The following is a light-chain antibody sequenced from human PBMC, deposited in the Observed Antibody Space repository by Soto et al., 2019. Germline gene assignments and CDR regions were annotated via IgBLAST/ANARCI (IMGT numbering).Light chain of an antibody. V-gene: IGKV1-33*01. Sequence: DIQMPQSPSSLSASVGDRVTITCQARQDIHNYLNWYQQKPGKAPKVLIYDASNLETGVPSRFSGSGSGTDFTFTISSLQTEYMATDDCQAYDDLPLTFGGGTKVESK. CDR2: DAS. CDR3: QAYDDLPLT. CDR1: QDIHNY. J-gene: IGKJ4*01.